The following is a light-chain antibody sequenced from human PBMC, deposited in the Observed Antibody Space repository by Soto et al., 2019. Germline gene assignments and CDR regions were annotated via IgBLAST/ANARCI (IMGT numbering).Light chain of an antibody. J-gene: IGKJ1*01. V-gene: IGKV3-20*01. CDR2: GAS. Sequence: EIVLPQSPGTLSLSPGERATLSCRASQSVSSLYLAWFQQKPGQAPRLLINGASTRATGIPDRFSGSGSGTDFTLTISRLEPEDFAVYYCQQYGRSPPWTFGQGTKVDIK. CDR3: QQYGRSPPWT. CDR1: QSVSSLY.